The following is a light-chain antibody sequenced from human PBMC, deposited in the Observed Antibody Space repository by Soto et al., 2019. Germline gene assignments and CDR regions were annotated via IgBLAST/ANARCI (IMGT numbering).Light chain of an antibody. Sequence: SVQTQPASVSGSPGQSITISCTGTSSDVGGYNYVSWYQQHPGKAPKLMIYDVSNRPSGVSNRFSGSKSGNTASLTISGLQAEDEADYYCSSYTSSSTPVVFGGGTKVTVL. CDR3: SSYTSSSTPVV. J-gene: IGLJ2*01. CDR2: DVS. V-gene: IGLV2-14*01. CDR1: SSDVGGYNY.